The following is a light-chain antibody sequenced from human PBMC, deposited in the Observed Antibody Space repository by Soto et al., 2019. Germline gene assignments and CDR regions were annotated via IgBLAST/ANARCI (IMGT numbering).Light chain of an antibody. CDR2: AAS. J-gene: IGKJ3*01. CDR1: QGISND. Sequence: DIQMTQSPSSLSASVGDRVTITCRASQGISNDLVWYQQKSGKVPKVLIYAASTLQSGVPSRFSGSGSGTNFTLTINSLQPEDVATYYCQRYNRAPFTFGPGTKVDIK. V-gene: IGKV1-27*01. CDR3: QRYNRAPFT.